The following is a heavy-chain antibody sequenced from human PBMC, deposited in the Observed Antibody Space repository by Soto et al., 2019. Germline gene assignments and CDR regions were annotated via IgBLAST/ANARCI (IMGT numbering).Heavy chain of an antibody. D-gene: IGHD6-6*01. Sequence: EVQLVESGGGLVQPGGSLRLSCAASGFTFSSYWMSWVRQAPGKGLEWVANIKPDGSEKYYVDSVRGRFTISRDNVENSLNLQMNSPRAEDAALYYCARDEARPLGYWGQGTLVTVSS. CDR1: GFTFSSYW. J-gene: IGHJ4*02. CDR3: ARDEARPLGY. CDR2: IKPDGSEK. V-gene: IGHV3-7*01.